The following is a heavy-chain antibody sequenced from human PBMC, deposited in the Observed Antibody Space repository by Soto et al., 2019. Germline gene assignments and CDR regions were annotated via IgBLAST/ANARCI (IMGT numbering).Heavy chain of an antibody. CDR3: GRDGGAVTTGISGD. D-gene: IGHD2-21*01. J-gene: IGHJ4*02. V-gene: IGHV1-18*01. CDR2: INVYNGNT. CDR1: GYTFTSYS. Sequence: ASLKVSCKASGYTFTSYSISWVRQAPGQGLEWMGWINVYNGNTKYAQKFQGRVTMTTDTSTSTVYMEVRSLTSDDTAVYYCGRDGGAVTTGISGDWGQGTLVTV.